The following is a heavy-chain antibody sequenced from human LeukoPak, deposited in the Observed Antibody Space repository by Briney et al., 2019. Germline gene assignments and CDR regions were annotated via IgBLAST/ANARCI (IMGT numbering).Heavy chain of an antibody. CDR2: INPSGGST. V-gene: IGHV1-46*01. CDR1: GYTFTSHY. D-gene: IGHD2-2*01. J-gene: IGHJ6*02. Sequence: ASVKVSCKASGYTFTSHYMQWVRQAPGEGFEWMGIINPSGGSTSYAQKFQGRVTMTRDTSTSIVYMELNSLRSEDTAVYYCARWVAGPAGINYYGMDVWGQGTTVTVSS. CDR3: ARWVAGPAGINYYGMDV.